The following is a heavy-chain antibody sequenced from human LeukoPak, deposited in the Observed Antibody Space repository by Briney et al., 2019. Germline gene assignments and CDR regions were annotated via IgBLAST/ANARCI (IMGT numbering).Heavy chain of an antibody. V-gene: IGHV1-69*04. J-gene: IGHJ4*02. D-gene: IGHD5-12*01. Sequence: SVKVSCKASGGTFSSYAISWVRQAPGQGLEWMGRIIPILGIANYAQKFQGRVTITADKSTSTAYMELSSLRSEDTAVYYCARALHSGSDSSRGFYYWGQGTLVTVSS. CDR1: GGTFSSYA. CDR2: IIPILGIA. CDR3: ARALHSGSDSSRGFYY.